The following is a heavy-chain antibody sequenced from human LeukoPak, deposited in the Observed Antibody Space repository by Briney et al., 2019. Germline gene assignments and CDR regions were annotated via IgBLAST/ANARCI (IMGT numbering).Heavy chain of an antibody. CDR1: GFSLSTSGVC. J-gene: IGHJ6*02. CDR3: ARDLVDYYDSSGYLWGMDV. CDR2: IAWDDDK. V-gene: IGHV2-70*01. D-gene: IGHD3-22*01. Sequence: SGPALVKPTQTLTLTCTFSGFSLSTSGVCVSWIRQPPGKALEWLALIAWDDDKYYNTSLKTRLTISKDTSKNQVVLTMTNMDPVDTATYYCARDLVDYYDSSGYLWGMDVWGQGTTVTVSS.